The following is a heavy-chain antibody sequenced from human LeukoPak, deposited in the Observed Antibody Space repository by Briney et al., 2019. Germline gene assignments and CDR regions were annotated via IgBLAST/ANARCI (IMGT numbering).Heavy chain of an antibody. CDR1: GFTFSSYW. V-gene: IGHV3-7*03. CDR3: ARANPGYGDYVFDAFDI. Sequence: GGSLRLSCAASGFTFSSYWMSWVRQAPGKGLEWVANIKQDGSEKYYVDSVKGRFTISRDNAKNSLYLQMNSLRAEDTAVYYCARANPGYGDYVFDAFDICGQGTMVTVSS. CDR2: IKQDGSEK. D-gene: IGHD4-17*01. J-gene: IGHJ3*02.